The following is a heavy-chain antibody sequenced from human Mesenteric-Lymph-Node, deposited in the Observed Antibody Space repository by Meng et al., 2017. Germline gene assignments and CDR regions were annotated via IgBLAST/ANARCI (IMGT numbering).Heavy chain of an antibody. V-gene: IGHV4-34*01. Sequence: SETLSLTCTVSGGSISSYYWSWIRQPPGKGLEWIGEINHSGSTNYNPSLKSRVTISVDTSKNQFSLKLSSVTAADTAVYYCARGGMRSSSWYGSYYYYGMDVWGQGTTVTVSS. CDR1: GGSISSYY. CDR2: INHSGST. D-gene: IGHD6-13*01. J-gene: IGHJ6*02. CDR3: ARGGMRSSSWYGSYYYYGMDV.